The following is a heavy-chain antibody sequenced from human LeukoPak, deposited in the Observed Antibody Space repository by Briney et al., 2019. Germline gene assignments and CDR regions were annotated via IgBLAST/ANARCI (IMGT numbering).Heavy chain of an antibody. V-gene: IGHV4-59*01. CDR1: GGSISDSY. CDR2: IHYSGST. D-gene: IGHD3-16*01. Sequence: SETLSLTCTVSGGSISDSYWSWIRQPPGKGLEWIGYIHYSGSTNYTPSLKSRGTISVDTSKSQLSLKLSSVTVADTAVYYCARVAGDNSLDYWGQGTLVTVSS. CDR3: ARVAGDNSLDY. J-gene: IGHJ4*02.